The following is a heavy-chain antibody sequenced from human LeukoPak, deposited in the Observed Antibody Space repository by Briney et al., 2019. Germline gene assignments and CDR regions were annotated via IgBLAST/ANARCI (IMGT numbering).Heavy chain of an antibody. D-gene: IGHD3-10*01. V-gene: IGHV3-7*01. Sequence: GGSLRLSCAASGFTFSSYWMSWVRQAPGQGLEWVANIKQDGSEKFYVDSVKGRFTISRDNAKSSLILQMNSLRDEDTAIYYCVRNGGSLDCWGQGTLVTVSS. CDR1: GFTFSSYW. CDR3: VRNGGSLDC. J-gene: IGHJ4*02. CDR2: IKQDGSEK.